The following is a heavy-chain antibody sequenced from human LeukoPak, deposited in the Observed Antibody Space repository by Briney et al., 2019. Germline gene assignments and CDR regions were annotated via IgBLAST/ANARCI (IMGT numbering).Heavy chain of an antibody. CDR2: IIPILGIA. V-gene: IGHV1-69*04. Sequence: SVKVSSKASGGTFSSYAISWVRRAPGQGLEWMGRIIPILGIANYAQKFQGRVTITADKSTSTAYMELSSLRSEDTAVYYCASDFVVVVAAPPVFDYWGQGTLVTVSS. CDR3: ASDFVVVVAAPPVFDY. D-gene: IGHD2-15*01. J-gene: IGHJ4*02. CDR1: GGTFSSYA.